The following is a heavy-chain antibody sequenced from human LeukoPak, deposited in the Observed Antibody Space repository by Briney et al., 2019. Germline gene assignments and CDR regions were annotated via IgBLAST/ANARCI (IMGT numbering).Heavy chain of an antibody. CDR2: ISANGVST. V-gene: IGHV3-23*01. Sequence: ETLSLTCAVYGGSLNDYYWSWVRQAPGKGLECVSTISANGVSTYYADSVKGRFTISRDNAKNMVYLQMDSLRAEDTATYYCAKLNSYGDYWGQGTLVTVSS. CDR3: AKLNSYGDY. CDR1: GGSLNDYY. D-gene: IGHD5-18*01. J-gene: IGHJ4*02.